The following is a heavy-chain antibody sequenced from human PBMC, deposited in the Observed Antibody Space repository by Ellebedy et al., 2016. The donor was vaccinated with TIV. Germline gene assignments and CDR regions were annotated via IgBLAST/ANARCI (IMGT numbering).Heavy chain of an antibody. V-gene: IGHV4-59*01. Sequence: SETLSLTXTVSGGSISSYYWSWIRQPPGKGLEWIGYIYYSGSTNYNPSLKSRVTISVDTSKNQFSLKLSSVTAADTAVYYCARVKTRTYSSVIDYWGQGTLVTVSS. CDR2: IYYSGST. D-gene: IGHD6-19*01. J-gene: IGHJ4*02. CDR3: ARVKTRTYSSVIDY. CDR1: GGSISSYY.